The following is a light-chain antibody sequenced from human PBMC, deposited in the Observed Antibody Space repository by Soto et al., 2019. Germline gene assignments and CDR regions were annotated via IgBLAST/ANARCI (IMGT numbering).Light chain of an antibody. Sequence: EVVLTQSPGTLSLSPGERATLSCRASQSFTNTYLAWYQQKPGQAPRLLTYDASSRATGISDRFSGSASGTDFTLTISRLEPEDFAVYYCQQYGVSPRTFGQGTKVDIK. V-gene: IGKV3-20*01. CDR2: DAS. CDR3: QQYGVSPRT. CDR1: QSFTNTY. J-gene: IGKJ1*01.